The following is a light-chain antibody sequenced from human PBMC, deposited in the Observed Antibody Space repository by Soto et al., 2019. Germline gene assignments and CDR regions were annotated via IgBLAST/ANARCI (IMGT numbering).Light chain of an antibody. CDR2: GAS. CDR3: QQYTNWPYT. Sequence: EIVMTQSPATLSVSPGERASLSCRASQSVGSNLAWYQQTAGQAPRLLIYGASTRATGIPARFSGSGSGTEFTLTISSLQSEDFAVYFCQQYTNWPYTFGQGTKREIK. V-gene: IGKV3-15*01. J-gene: IGKJ2*01. CDR1: QSVGSN.